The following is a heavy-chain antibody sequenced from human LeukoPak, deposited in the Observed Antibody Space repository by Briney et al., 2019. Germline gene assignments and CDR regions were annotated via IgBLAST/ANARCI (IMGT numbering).Heavy chain of an antibody. CDR2: INHSGST. CDR3: ARSWSGYLYAFDI. Sequence: SETLSLTCAVYGGSFSGYYWSWIRQPPGKGLEWIGEINHSGSTYYNPSLKSRVTISVDTSKNQFSLKLSSVTAADTAVYYCARSWSGYLYAFDIWGQGTMVTVSS. D-gene: IGHD3-3*01. V-gene: IGHV4-34*01. CDR1: GGSFSGYY. J-gene: IGHJ3*02.